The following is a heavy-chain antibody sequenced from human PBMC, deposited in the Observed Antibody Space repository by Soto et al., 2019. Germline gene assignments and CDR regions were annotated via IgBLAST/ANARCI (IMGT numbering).Heavy chain of an antibody. CDR3: ARRYGDYEGDDY. V-gene: IGHV3-48*02. Sequence: GGSLRLSCAASGFTFSSCSMNWVDQAPGKGLEWVSYISPSSSTTYHADSGKGRFTISRDNAMNSLYLQMNSLRDEDTAVYYCARRYGDYEGDDYLGQGTLVTVSS. CDR1: GFTFSSCS. CDR2: ISPSSSTT. D-gene: IGHD4-17*01. J-gene: IGHJ4*02.